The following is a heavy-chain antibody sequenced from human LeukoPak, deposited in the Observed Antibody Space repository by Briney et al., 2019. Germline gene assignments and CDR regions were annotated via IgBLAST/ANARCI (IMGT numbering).Heavy chain of an antibody. Sequence: GGSLRLSCAGFGFTFRSYEMNWVRPAPGKVLEWISYISSTGSAIYYADSVKGRFTISRDNAKNSLYLQMNSLRAEDTAVYYCPRVFSYYTYSFDYWGQGTLVTVSS. V-gene: IGHV3-48*03. D-gene: IGHD3-22*01. J-gene: IGHJ4*02. CDR3: PRVFSYYTYSFDY. CDR1: GFTFRSYE. CDR2: ISSTGSAI.